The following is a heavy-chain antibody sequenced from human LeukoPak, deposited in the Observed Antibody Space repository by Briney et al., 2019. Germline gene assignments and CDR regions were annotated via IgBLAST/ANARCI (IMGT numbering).Heavy chain of an antibody. Sequence: ASVKVSCKASGYTFTGYYMHWVRQAPGQGLEWMGWINPNSGGTNYAQKFQGRVTMTRDTSISTAYMELSRLRSDDTAVYYCARGLSLLWFRELLSNGTKFPKANWFDPWGQGTLVTVSS. J-gene: IGHJ5*02. CDR1: GYTFTGYY. V-gene: IGHV1-2*02. CDR3: ARGLSLLWFRELLSNGTKFPKANWFDP. D-gene: IGHD3-10*01. CDR2: INPNSGGT.